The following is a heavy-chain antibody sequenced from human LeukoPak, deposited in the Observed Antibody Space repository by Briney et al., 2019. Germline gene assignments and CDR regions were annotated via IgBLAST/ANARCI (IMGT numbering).Heavy chain of an antibody. CDR3: AKWGDFDVLTGYYVPDF. D-gene: IGHD3-9*01. CDR1: GFTFSNYA. V-gene: IGHV3-23*01. CDR2: ITGSGGNT. J-gene: IGHJ4*02. Sequence: GGSLRLSCAASGFTFSNYAMSWVRQAPGKGLEWXXAITGSGGNTYYADSVKGRFTISRDNSKNTLYLQMNSLRDEDTAVYYCAKWGDFDVLTGYYVPDFWGQGTLVTVSS.